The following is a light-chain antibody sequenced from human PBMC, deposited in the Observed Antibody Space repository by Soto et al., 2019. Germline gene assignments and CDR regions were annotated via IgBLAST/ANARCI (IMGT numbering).Light chain of an antibody. V-gene: IGKV3-20*01. CDR1: QSVSSTY. Sequence: EIVLTQYPGTLSLSPGERATLSCRASQSVSSTYLAWYQQKPGQAPRLLIYGASTRGTGIPDRFSGSGSGTDFTLTISRLEPEDFAVYFCQQYGSSPRTFGQGTKVDIK. CDR2: GAS. J-gene: IGKJ1*01. CDR3: QQYGSSPRT.